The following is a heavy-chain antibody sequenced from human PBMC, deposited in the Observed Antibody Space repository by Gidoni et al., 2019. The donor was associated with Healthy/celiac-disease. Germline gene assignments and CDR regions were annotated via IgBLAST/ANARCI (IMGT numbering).Heavy chain of an antibody. D-gene: IGHD3-16*01. CDR3: AREPYYDYIWGSYTNFDY. CDR2: ISYDGSNK. CDR1: GFTFSSYA. V-gene: IGHV3-30-3*01. J-gene: IGHJ4*02. Sequence: VQLVESGGGVVQPGRSLRLSCAASGFTFSSYAMHWVRQAPGKGLEWVAVISYDGSNKYYADSVKGRFTISRDNSKNTLYLQMNSLRAEDTAVYYCAREPYYDYIWGSYTNFDYWGQGTLVTVSS.